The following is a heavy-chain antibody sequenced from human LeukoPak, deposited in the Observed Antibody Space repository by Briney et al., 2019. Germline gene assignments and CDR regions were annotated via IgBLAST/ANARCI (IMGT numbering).Heavy chain of an antibody. V-gene: IGHV4-59*08. J-gene: IGHJ3*02. D-gene: IGHD6-13*01. CDR3: ASPTTGYSSSWYAFDI. CDR2: IYYSGST. CDR1: GGSISSYY. Sequence: SETLSLTCTVSGGSISSYYWSWLRQPPGKGLEWIGYIYYSGSTNYNPSLKSRVTISVDTSKNQFSLKLSSVTAADTTVYYCASPTTGYSSSWYAFDIWGQGTMVTVSS.